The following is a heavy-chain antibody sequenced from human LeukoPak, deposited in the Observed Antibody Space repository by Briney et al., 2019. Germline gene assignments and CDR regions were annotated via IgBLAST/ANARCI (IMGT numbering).Heavy chain of an antibody. Sequence: ASVKVSCKASGYTFTSYYMHWVRQAPGQGLEWMGIINPSGGSTSYAQKLQGRVTMTTDTSTSTAYMELRSLRSDDTAVYYCARSDIVVVVAAIPDYWGQGTLVTVSS. CDR1: GYTFTSYY. J-gene: IGHJ4*02. CDR3: ARSDIVVVVAAIPDY. D-gene: IGHD2-15*01. CDR2: INPSGGST. V-gene: IGHV1-46*01.